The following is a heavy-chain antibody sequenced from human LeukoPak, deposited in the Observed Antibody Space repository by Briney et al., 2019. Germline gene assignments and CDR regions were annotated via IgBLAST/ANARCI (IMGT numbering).Heavy chain of an antibody. Sequence: SETLSLTCAVSGGSISSSNWWSWVRQPPGKGLEWIGEIYHSGSTNYNPSLKSRVTIPVDKSKNQFSLKLSSVTAADTAVYYCARVYSSSSKAFDYWGQGTLVTVSS. CDR3: ARVYSSSSKAFDY. V-gene: IGHV4-4*02. CDR2: IYHSGST. J-gene: IGHJ4*02. D-gene: IGHD6-13*01. CDR1: GGSISSSNW.